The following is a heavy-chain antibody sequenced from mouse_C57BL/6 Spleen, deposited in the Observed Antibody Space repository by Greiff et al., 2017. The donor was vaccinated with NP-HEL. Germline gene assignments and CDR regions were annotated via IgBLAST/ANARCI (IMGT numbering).Heavy chain of an antibody. D-gene: IGHD4-1*01. J-gene: IGHJ3*01. Sequence: EVMLVESGGGLVKPGGSLKLSCAASGFTFSSYAMSWVRQTPDKRLEWVATISAGGSYTYYPDNVQGRFTISRDNAKNNLYLQMSHLKSEDTAMYYCARDLLGLAYWGQGTLVTVSA. CDR3: ARDLLGLAY. CDR2: ISAGGSYT. CDR1: GFTFSSYA. V-gene: IGHV5-4*01.